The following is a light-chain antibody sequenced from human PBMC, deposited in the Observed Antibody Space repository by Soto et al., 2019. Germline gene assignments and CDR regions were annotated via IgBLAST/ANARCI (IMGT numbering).Light chain of an antibody. J-gene: IGLJ1*01. CDR3: SSYTAGSTYV. CDR1: SSDVGGYKY. V-gene: IGLV2-14*01. CDR2: EVS. Sequence: QSALTQPASVSGSPGQSITISCTGSSSDVGGYKYVSWYQQYPGKAPKLIIYEVSNRPSGVSNRFSGSKSGNTASLTISGLQAEDEADYYCSSYTAGSTYVFGTGTKLTVL.